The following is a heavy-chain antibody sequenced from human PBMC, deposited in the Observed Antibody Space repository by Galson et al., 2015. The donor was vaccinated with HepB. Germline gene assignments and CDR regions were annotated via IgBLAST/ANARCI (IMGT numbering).Heavy chain of an antibody. Sequence: SLRLSCAASGFIFSSYSMNWVRQAPGKGLEWVSSISSSSSYIYYADSVKGRFTISRDNAKYSLYLQMNSLRAEDTAVYYCARDRGRDGYNFYFDYWGQGTLVTVSS. CDR3: ARDRGRDGYNFYFDY. CDR2: ISSSSSYI. D-gene: IGHD5-24*01. J-gene: IGHJ4*02. CDR1: GFIFSSYS. V-gene: IGHV3-21*01.